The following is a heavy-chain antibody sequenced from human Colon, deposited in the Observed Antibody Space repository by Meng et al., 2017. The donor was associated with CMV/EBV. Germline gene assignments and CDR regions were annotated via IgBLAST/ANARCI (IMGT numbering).Heavy chain of an antibody. Sequence: GESLKISCGASGFTFSDYNMDWVRQAPGKGLEWVAASTGTSVYIYYADSVKGRFTISRDNAENSLYLQMDSLTADDTAVYYCVRERGKGPTNWNYEYYFDHWGQGTLVTVSS. CDR2: STGTSVYI. J-gene: IGHJ4*02. CDR3: VRERGKGPTNWNYEYYFDH. V-gene: IGHV3-21*01. CDR1: GFTFSDYN. D-gene: IGHD1-7*01.